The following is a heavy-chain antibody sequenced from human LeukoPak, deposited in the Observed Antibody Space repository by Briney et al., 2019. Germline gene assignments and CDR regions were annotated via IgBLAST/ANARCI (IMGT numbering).Heavy chain of an antibody. J-gene: IGHJ4*02. D-gene: IGHD1-26*01. CDR1: GGSISSGGYY. CDR3: ARINSGSYRRLRFEFVDY. V-gene: IGHV4-61*08. Sequence: SETLSLTCTVSGGSISSGGYYWSWIRQHPGKGLEWIGYIYYSGSTNYNPSLKSRVTISVDTSKNQFSLKLSSVTAADTAVYYCARINSGSYRRLRFEFVDYWGQGTLVTVSS. CDR2: IYYSGST.